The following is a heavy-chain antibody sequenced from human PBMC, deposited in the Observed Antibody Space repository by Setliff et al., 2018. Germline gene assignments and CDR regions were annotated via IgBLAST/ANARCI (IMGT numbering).Heavy chain of an antibody. CDR1: GFTLNTYC. CDR3: ARSRDCDTTTCHIYCRGAFDY. D-gene: IGHD2-2*01. J-gene: IGHJ4*02. Sequence: SLRLSCVASGFTLNTYCMTWVRQAPGKGLEWVANINQDGSDKYYVDSVKGRFTFSRDNAKNSLYLQMNSLRAEDTAVYYCARSRDCDTTTCHIYCRGAFDYWGQGTLVTVSS. V-gene: IGHV3-7*03. CDR2: INQDGSDK.